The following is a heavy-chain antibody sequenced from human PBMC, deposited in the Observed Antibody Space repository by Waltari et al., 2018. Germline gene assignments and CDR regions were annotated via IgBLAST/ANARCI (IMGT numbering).Heavy chain of an antibody. CDR3: ARSDCTRGSCYGTFDN. Sequence: EVQLVQSGVEVKKPGASLKITCKGSGYSFSSYWIGWVRHVPGKGLDCMGIIYPGDSETRYSPSCQGQVTISADKSISTAFLHWSSLKASDTATYYCARSDCTRGSCYGTFDNWGQGTLVIVSS. D-gene: IGHD2-2*01. CDR1: GYSFSSYW. CDR2: IYPGDSET. J-gene: IGHJ4*02. V-gene: IGHV5-51*01.